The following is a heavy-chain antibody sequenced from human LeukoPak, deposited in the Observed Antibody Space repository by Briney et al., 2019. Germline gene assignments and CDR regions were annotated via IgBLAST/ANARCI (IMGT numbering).Heavy chain of an antibody. J-gene: IGHJ6*02. D-gene: IGHD3-10*01. CDR2: ISTYNDNT. CDR3: ASARGPGTDRWSLLDV. CDR1: GYTFTSYD. Sequence: GASVKVSCKASGYTFTSYDISWVRQAPGQGLEWMGWISTYNDNTHYAQKLQGRVTMTTDTSTSTVYMELKSLRSDDTAVYYCASARGPGTDRWSLLDVWGQGTTVTVSS. V-gene: IGHV1-18*01.